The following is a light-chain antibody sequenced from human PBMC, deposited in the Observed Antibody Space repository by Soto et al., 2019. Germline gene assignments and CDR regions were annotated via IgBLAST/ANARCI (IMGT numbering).Light chain of an antibody. V-gene: IGKV3-20*01. CDR3: QQYGGSPPYT. J-gene: IGKJ2*01. CDR2: GAS. CDR1: QSVSSSY. Sequence: EIVLTQSPGTLYLSPGERATLSCRASQSVSSSYLAWYQQKPGQAPRLLIYGASRRSTGIPDRFTGSRSGTHFTLTISRLGPVDYAVYYYQQYGGSPPYTFGHGTKVEIK.